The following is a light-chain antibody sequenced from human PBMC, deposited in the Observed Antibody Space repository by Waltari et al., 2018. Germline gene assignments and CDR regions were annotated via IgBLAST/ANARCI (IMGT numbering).Light chain of an antibody. CDR3: QQYNSYSLLS. J-gene: IGKJ4*01. CDR2: GAS. CDR1: QSISRF. V-gene: IGKV3D-15*01. Sequence: EIVLTQSPGTLSLSPGERATLSCRASQSISRFLVWYQQKPGQAPRLLIYGASTRATGIPDRFSGSGSGTEFTLTISSLQPEDFATYYCQQYNSYSLLSFGGGTKVEIK.